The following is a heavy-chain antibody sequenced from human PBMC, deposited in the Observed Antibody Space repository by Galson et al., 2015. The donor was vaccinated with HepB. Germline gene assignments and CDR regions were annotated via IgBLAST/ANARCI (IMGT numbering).Heavy chain of an antibody. CDR1: GYTFTSYD. CDR3: ARGVRNQLFSDP. CDR2: INPDSGNT. J-gene: IGHJ5*02. V-gene: IGHV1-8*01. D-gene: IGHD1-14*01. Sequence: SVKVSCKASGYTFTSYDVTWVRQASGQGLEWMGWINPDSGNTGYAPKFRGRVTMTADISLNTAYMELGSLKSEDTAVYYCARGVRNQLFSDPSGQGTQVSVSA.